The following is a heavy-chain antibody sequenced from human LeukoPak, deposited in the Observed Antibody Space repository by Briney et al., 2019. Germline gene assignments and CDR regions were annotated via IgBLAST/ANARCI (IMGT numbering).Heavy chain of an antibody. Sequence: ASVKVSCKASGYTFTSYGISWVRQAPGQGLEWMGWISAYNGNTNYAQKLQGRVTMTTDTSTSTAYMELRSLRSDDTAVYYCARDPAKRGIVGASPSDYWGQGTLVTVSS. CDR1: GYTFTSYG. J-gene: IGHJ4*02. CDR2: ISAYNGNT. CDR3: ARDPAKRGIVGASPSDY. V-gene: IGHV1-18*01. D-gene: IGHD1-26*01.